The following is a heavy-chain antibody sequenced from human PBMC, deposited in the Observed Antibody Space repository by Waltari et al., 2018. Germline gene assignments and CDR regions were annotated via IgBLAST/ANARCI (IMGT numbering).Heavy chain of an antibody. Sequence: QLQLQESGPGLVKPSETLSLSCRVSGDSISSSNYYWGGLRQPPGKGLEWIASVYYRGTTYYNPSLKSRVTISADTSRNQFYLRLTSVTATDTAVYYCARSSAGMPRWLGDYWGQEILVTVSS. CDR3: ARSSAGMPRWLGDY. D-gene: IGHD5-12*01. CDR2: VYYRGTT. CDR1: GDSISSSNYY. V-gene: IGHV4-39*01. J-gene: IGHJ4*02.